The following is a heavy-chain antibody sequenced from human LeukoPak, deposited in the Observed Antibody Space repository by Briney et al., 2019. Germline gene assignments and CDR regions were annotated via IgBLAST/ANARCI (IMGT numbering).Heavy chain of an antibody. CDR1: GYTFTSYG. Sequence: ASVKVSCKASGYTFTSYGISWVRQAPGQGLEWMGWISAYNGNTNYAQKLQGRVTMTTDTSTSTAYMELRSLRSDDTAVYFCARDKGLSREAYLDYWGQGTLVTVSS. CDR3: ARDKGLSREAYLDY. D-gene: IGHD1-26*01. J-gene: IGHJ4*02. V-gene: IGHV1-18*01. CDR2: ISAYNGNT.